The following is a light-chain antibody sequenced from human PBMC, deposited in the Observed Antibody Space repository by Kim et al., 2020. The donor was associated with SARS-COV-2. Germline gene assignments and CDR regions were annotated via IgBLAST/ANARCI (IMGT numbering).Light chain of an antibody. Sequence: VSPGQTASITCSGDKLGDKYACWYQQKPGQSPVLVIYQDSKRPSGIPERFSGSNSGNTATLTISGTQAMDEADYYCQAWDSSTGGFGGGTQLTVL. V-gene: IGLV3-1*01. CDR1: KLGDKY. J-gene: IGLJ2*01. CDR3: QAWDSSTGG. CDR2: QDS.